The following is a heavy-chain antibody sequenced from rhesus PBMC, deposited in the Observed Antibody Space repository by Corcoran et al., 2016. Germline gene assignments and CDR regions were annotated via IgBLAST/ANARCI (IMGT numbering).Heavy chain of an antibody. CDR3: ARGIAATFGV. Sequence: EVRLVESGGGLVQPGGSLRLSCVASGFTFSDYYMSWVRQSPGKGPGWVGFIRNKANVGTAEDAASVKGRFTISRDDSKSIASLQMNSLKTEDTAVYYCARGIAATFGVWGPGVLVTVTS. CDR1: GFTFSDYY. CDR2: IRNKANVGTA. D-gene: IGHD4-29*01. V-gene: IGHV3-116*02. J-gene: IGHJ5-1*01.